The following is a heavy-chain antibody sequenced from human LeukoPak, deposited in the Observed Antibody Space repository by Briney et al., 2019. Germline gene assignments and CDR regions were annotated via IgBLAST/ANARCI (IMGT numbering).Heavy chain of an antibody. CDR1: GYTFTSYH. D-gene: IGHD3-3*01. CDR3: ARASLRFLEWLRGLYYYYGMDV. J-gene: IGHJ6*02. CDR2: INPSGGST. Sequence: ASVKVSCKASGYTFTSYHMHWVRQAPGQGLEWMGIINPSGGSTSYAQKFQGRVTMTRDTSTSTVYMELSSLRSEDTAVYYCARASLRFLEWLRGLYYYYGMDVWGQGTTVTVSS. V-gene: IGHV1-46*01.